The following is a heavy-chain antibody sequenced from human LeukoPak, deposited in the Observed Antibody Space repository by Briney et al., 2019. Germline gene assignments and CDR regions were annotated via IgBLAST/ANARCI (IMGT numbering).Heavy chain of an antibody. CDR1: GFTFSSYA. D-gene: IGHD3-22*01. V-gene: IGHV3-23*01. Sequence: GGSLRLSCAASGFTFSSYAMSWVRQAPGKGLEWVSAISGSGGSTYYADSVKGRFTISRDNSKNTLYLQMNSLRAEDTAVYYCAKDYMIVVVVTPYFDYWGQGTLVTVSS. CDR2: ISGSGGST. CDR3: AKDYMIVVVVTPYFDY. J-gene: IGHJ4*02.